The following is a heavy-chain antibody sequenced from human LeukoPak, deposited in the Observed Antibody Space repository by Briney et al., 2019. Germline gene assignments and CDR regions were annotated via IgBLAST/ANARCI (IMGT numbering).Heavy chain of an antibody. D-gene: IGHD1-7*01. CDR1: GYTFTNYW. Sequence: GESLKISCKASGYTFTNYWIGWVRQMPGKGLEWIGTIYPGDSDTRYSPSFQGQVTISADNSISTAYLQWSSLKPSDTAIYYCARELGNYNDYWGQGTLVTVSS. V-gene: IGHV5-51*01. CDR2: IYPGDSDT. J-gene: IGHJ4*02. CDR3: ARELGNYNDY.